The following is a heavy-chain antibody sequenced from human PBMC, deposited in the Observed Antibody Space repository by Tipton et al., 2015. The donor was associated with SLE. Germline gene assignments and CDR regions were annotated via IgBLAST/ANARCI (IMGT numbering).Heavy chain of an antibody. V-gene: IGHV4-59*08. CDR3: ARQVDFWSGYFDY. CDR2: IYYMGST. Sequence: TLSLTCSVSDGSIGSYYWNWIRQPPGKGLEWIGFIYYMGSTTYNPSLESRVSISVDKSRNKFSLKVNSVTAADTAVYYCARQVDFWSGYFDYWGQGILVTVSS. D-gene: IGHD3-3*01. CDR1: DGSIGSYY. J-gene: IGHJ4*02.